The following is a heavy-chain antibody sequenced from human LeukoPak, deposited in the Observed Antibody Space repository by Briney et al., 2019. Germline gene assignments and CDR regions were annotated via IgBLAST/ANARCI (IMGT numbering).Heavy chain of an antibody. Sequence: GGSLRLSCAASGFTFSSYAMSWVRQAPGEGLEWVSAISGSGGSTYYADSVKGRFTISRDNSKNTLYLQMNSLRAEDTAVYYCAKDTPITIFGVVPPGAFDIWGQGTMVTVSS. CDR2: ISGSGGST. J-gene: IGHJ3*02. CDR3: AKDTPITIFGVVPPGAFDI. V-gene: IGHV3-23*01. D-gene: IGHD3-3*01. CDR1: GFTFSSYA.